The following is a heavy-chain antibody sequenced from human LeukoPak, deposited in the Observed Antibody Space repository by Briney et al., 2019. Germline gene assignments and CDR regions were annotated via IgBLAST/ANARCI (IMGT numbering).Heavy chain of an antibody. J-gene: IGHJ3*02. CDR2: TRDKANGHTS. V-gene: IGHV3-72*01. Sequence: PGGSLRLSCAASGFTFSDHYMDWVRQAPGKGLEWVGRTRDKANGHTSEYAASVKGRFTVTREDSKSSLYLQINRLKTEDPAVSYGSSGGSGAFDIWGQGTMVTVS. CDR3: SSGGSGAFDI. D-gene: IGHD6-6*01. CDR1: GFTFSDHY.